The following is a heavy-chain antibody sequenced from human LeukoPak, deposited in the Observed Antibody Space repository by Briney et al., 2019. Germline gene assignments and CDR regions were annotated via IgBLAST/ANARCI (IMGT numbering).Heavy chain of an antibody. V-gene: IGHV1-24*01. J-gene: IGHJ3*02. Sequence: ASVKVSCKVSGYTLTELSMHWVRQAPGKGLEWMGGFDPEDGETIYAQKFQGRVTMTEDTSTDTAYMELSSLRSEDTAVYYCVRDARGAAAADDAFDIWGQGTMVTVSS. CDR2: FDPEDGET. D-gene: IGHD6-13*01. CDR3: VRDARGAAAADDAFDI. CDR1: GYTLTELS.